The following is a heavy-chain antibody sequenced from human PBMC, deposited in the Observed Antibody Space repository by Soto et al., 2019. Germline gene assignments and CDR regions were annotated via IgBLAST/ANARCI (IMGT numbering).Heavy chain of an antibody. D-gene: IGHD4-4*01. J-gene: IGHJ6*03. CDR2: ISSSSSYI. Sequence: EVQLVESGGGLVKPGGSLRLSCAASGFTFSSYSKNWVRQAPGKGLELVSSISSSSSYIYYADSVKGRFTISRDNAKNSLYLQMNSLRAEDTAVYYCARRSTDLKYYYYMDVWGKGTTVTVSS. CDR3: ARRSTDLKYYYYMDV. CDR1: GFTFSSYS. V-gene: IGHV3-21*01.